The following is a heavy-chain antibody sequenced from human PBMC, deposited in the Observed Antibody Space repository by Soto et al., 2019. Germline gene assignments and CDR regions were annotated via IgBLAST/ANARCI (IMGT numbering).Heavy chain of an antibody. CDR3: VRANALGFSNWFDP. D-gene: IGHD3-10*01. Sequence: WASVKVSCKASGYIFSANYIHWVRQAPGQGLEWLGWINPHSGATNYAQKFLGRVTMSADTSASTAYMDLARLKSDDTAVYYCVRANALGFSNWFDPWGRGTLVTVSS. CDR1: GYIFSANY. J-gene: IGHJ5*02. CDR2: INPHSGAT. V-gene: IGHV1-2*02.